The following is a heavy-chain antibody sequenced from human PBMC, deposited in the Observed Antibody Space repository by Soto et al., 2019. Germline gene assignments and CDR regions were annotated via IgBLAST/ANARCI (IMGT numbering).Heavy chain of an antibody. CDR3: ARKALFRMEV. CDR2: WNPNSGNT. CDR1: GYTFTSYD. J-gene: IGHJ6*02. D-gene: IGHD3-10*02. Sequence: QVQLVQSGAEVKKPGASVKVSCKASGYTFTSYDINWVRHATGQGLEWMGWWNPNSGNTAYAQKFQGRVIITGNTSIGTAYMELSILGAEDTVVYYCARKALFRMEVWGRGTTVTVSS. V-gene: IGHV1-8*01.